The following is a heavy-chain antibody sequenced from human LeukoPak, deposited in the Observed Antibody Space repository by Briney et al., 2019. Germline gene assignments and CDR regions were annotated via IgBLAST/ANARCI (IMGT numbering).Heavy chain of an antibody. CDR3: AKDLEGSVLNFDY. Sequence: GGSLRLSCAASGFTFSTYAMSWVRQAPGKGLEWVSVVSGTGGRTYYADSVKGRFTISRDNSKNTLYLQMNSLRAEDTAVYYCAKDLEGSVLNFDYWGQGTLVTVSS. V-gene: IGHV3-23*01. CDR1: GFTFSTYA. CDR2: VSGTGGRT. J-gene: IGHJ4*02. D-gene: IGHD2-8*01.